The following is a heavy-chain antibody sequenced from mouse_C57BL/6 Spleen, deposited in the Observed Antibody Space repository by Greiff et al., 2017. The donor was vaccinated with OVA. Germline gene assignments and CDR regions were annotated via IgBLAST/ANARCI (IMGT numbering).Heavy chain of an antibody. CDR2: ISYDGSN. V-gene: IGHV3-6*01. CDR1: GYSITSGYY. D-gene: IGHD1-1*01. J-gene: IGHJ4*01. CDR3: ARRGLDYGSSAYAMDY. Sequence: ESGPGLVKPSQSLSLTCSVTGYSITSGYYWNWIRQFPGNKLEWMGYISYDGSNNYNPSLKNRISITRDTSKNQFFLKLNSVTTEDTATYYCARRGLDYGSSAYAMDYWGQGTSVTVSS.